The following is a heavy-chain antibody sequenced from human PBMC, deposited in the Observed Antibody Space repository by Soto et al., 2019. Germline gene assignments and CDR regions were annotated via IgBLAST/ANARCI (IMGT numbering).Heavy chain of an antibody. V-gene: IGHV4-59*01. J-gene: IGHJ3*02. CDR2: IYYSGST. D-gene: IGHD6-25*01. CDR3: ARDLAAARAFDI. Sequence: SETLSLTCTVSGGSISSDYWSWIRQPPGKGLEWIGYIYYSGSTKYTPSLKSRVTISVDTSENQFSLSLTSVTAADTAMYYCARDLAAARAFDIWGQGTMVTVSS. CDR1: GGSISSDY.